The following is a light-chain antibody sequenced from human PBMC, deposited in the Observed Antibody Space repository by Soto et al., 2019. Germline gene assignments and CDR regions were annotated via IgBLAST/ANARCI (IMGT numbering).Light chain of an antibody. CDR1: SSDVGGYNY. Sequence: QSVLTHPASVSGSPGQSITISCTGTSSDVGGYNYVPWYQQHPGKAPKLMIYEVSNRPSGVSNRFSGSKSGNTASLTISGLQAEEEADYYCSSYTSSSTLVFGTGTKVTVL. CDR3: SSYTSSSTLV. CDR2: EVS. V-gene: IGLV2-14*01. J-gene: IGLJ1*01.